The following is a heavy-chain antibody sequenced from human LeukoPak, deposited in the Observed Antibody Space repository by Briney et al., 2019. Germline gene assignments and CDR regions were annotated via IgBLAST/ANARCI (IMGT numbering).Heavy chain of an antibody. CDR2: ISSSSSYI. CDR1: GFTFSSYS. J-gene: IGHJ3*02. Sequence: GGSLRLSCAASGFTFSSYSMNWVRQAPGKGLEGVSSISSSSSYIYYADSVKGRFTISRDNAKNSLYLQMNSLRAEDTAVYYCARDRPLDHCTNGVCYTTDAFDIWGQGTMVTVSS. V-gene: IGHV3-21*01. CDR3: ARDRPLDHCTNGVCYTTDAFDI. D-gene: IGHD2-8*01.